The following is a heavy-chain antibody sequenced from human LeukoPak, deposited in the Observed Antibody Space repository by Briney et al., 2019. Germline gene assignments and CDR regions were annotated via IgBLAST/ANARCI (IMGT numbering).Heavy chain of an antibody. V-gene: IGHV4-34*01. CDR1: VGSFSGYY. D-gene: IGHD3-9*01. J-gene: IGHJ6*02. CDR2: INHSGST. CDR3: ARNPSYDILTGYSDYYGMDV. Sequence: SETLSLTCAVYVGSFSGYYWTWIRQPPGKGLEWIGDINHSGSTNYSPSLKSRVTISVDTSKNQFSLKLSSVTAADTAVYYCARNPSYDILTGYSDYYGMDVWGQGTTVTVSS.